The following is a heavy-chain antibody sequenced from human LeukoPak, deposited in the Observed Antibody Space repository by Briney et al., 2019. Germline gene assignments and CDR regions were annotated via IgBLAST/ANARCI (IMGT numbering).Heavy chain of an antibody. CDR2: IIPIFGTA. Sequence: ASVKVSCKASGGTFSSYAISWVRQAPGQGLEWMGGIIPIFGTANYAQKFQGRVTITTDESTSTAYMGLSSLRSEDTAVYYCARGLDIVVVPAAIYDAFDIWGQGTMVTVSS. CDR3: ARGLDIVVVPAAIYDAFDI. J-gene: IGHJ3*02. D-gene: IGHD2-2*02. CDR1: GGTFSSYA. V-gene: IGHV1-69*05.